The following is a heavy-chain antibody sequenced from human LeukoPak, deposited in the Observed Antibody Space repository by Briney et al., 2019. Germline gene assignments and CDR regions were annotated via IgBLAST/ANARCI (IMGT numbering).Heavy chain of an antibody. V-gene: IGHV3-30-3*01. CDR2: MSPDGNKK. Sequence: GGSLRLSCAASGFTFSDYNMHWVRQAPGKGLDWVALMSPDGNKKYYADSVKGRFTISRDNSKNTVDLQLNSLRAEDTAVYYCAKEGRGMGAATIDYWGQGTLVTVSS. CDR1: GFTFSDYN. J-gene: IGHJ4*02. D-gene: IGHD1-26*01. CDR3: AKEGRGMGAATIDY.